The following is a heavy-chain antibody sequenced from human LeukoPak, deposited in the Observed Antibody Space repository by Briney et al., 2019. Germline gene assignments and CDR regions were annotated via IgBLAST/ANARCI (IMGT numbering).Heavy chain of an antibody. CDR1: GYTFTSYG. V-gene: IGHV1-2*02. J-gene: IGHJ4*02. CDR2: INPNSGGT. D-gene: IGHD2-2*01. CDR3: ARDCSSSSCYE. Sequence: ASVKVSCKASGYTFTSYGISWVRQAPGQGLEWMGWINPNSGGTKYAQRFQGRVTMTRDTSISTAYMDLSRLRSDDTAVYYCARDCSSSSCYEWGQGTLVTVSS.